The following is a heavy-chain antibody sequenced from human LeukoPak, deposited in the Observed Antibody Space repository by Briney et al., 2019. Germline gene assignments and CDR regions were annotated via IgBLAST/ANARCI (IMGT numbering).Heavy chain of an antibody. D-gene: IGHD3-3*01. J-gene: IGHJ4*02. CDR1: GYSISSGYY. Sequence: SETLSLTCTVSGYSISSGYYWGWIRQPPGKGLEWIGSIYHSGSTYYNPSLKSRVTISVDTSKNQYSLKLSSVTAADTAVYYCARARYYDFWSGYDFDYWGQGTLVTVSS. CDR3: ARARYYDFWSGYDFDY. CDR2: IYHSGST. V-gene: IGHV4-38-2*02.